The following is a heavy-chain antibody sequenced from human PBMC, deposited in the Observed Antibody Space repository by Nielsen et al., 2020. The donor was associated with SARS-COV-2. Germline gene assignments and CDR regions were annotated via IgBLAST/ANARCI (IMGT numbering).Heavy chain of an antibody. Sequence: SETLSLTCTVSGGSISSSSYYWGWIRQPPGKGLDWIGSIYYSGSTYYNPSLKSRVTISVDTSKNQFSLKLSSVTAADTAVYYCARQTGYYKGSWFDPWGQGTLVTVSS. V-gene: IGHV4-39*01. CDR1: GGSISSSSYY. D-gene: IGHD3-9*01. J-gene: IGHJ5*02. CDR3: ARQTGYYKGSWFDP. CDR2: IYYSGST.